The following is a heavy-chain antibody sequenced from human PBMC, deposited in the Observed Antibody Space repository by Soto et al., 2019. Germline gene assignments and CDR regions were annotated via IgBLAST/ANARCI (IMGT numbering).Heavy chain of an antibody. V-gene: IGHV1-3*01. J-gene: IGHJ5*02. CDR1: GYTFTSYA. Sequence: ASVKVSCKASGYTFTSYAMHWVRQAPGQRLEWMGWINAGNGNTKYSQKFQGRVTITRDTSASTAYMELSSLRSEDTAVYYCARAFGDGVLHSTVLYWFDPWGQGTLVTVSS. CDR3: ARAFGDGVLHSTVLYWFDP. CDR2: INAGNGNT. D-gene: IGHD3-16*01.